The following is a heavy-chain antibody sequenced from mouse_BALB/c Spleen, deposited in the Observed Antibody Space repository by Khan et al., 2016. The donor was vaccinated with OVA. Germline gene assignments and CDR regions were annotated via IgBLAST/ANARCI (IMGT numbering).Heavy chain of an antibody. J-gene: IGHJ3*01. CDR3: ASHLTGSFAY. Sequence: EVEPVESGGDLVKPGGSLKLPCAAPGFSFSSYSMSWVRQTPDKRLEWVATISSGGDYTYYPDIVKGRFTISRDNAKNTLYLQMSSLKSEDTAMYYCASHLTGSFAYWGQGTLVTVSA. D-gene: IGHD4-1*01. CDR1: GFSFSSYS. CDR2: ISSGGDYT. V-gene: IGHV5-6*01.